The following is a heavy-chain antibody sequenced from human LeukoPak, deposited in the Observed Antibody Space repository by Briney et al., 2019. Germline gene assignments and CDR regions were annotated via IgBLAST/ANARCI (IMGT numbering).Heavy chain of an antibody. CDR1: GFSFRSNG. CDR2: IGVNT. Sequence: PGGSLTLSCAASGFSFRSNGMHWVRQPPGKGLEWDSVIGVNTYYTDSVKGRFTISRNNAKNPLYLLMNRLSAEDTARYYCARDPVPLGAPGENGDFFDCWGQGTLVTVSS. D-gene: IGHD3-16*01. V-gene: IGHV3-NL1*01. CDR3: ARDPVPLGAPGENGDFFDC. J-gene: IGHJ4*02.